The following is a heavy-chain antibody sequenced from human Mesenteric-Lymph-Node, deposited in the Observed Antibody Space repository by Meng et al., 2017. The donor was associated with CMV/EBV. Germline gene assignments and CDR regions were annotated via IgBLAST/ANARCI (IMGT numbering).Heavy chain of an antibody. Sequence: ESLKISCAASGFTVSSNYMSWVRQAPGKGLERVSLIHSSGTTYYADSVKGRFTISRDNSKNSLHLHMNNLRAEDTAVYYCASHYISSSWNYFDYWGQGTLVTVSS. CDR1: GFTVSSNY. J-gene: IGHJ4*02. CDR3: ASHYISSSWNYFDY. CDR2: IHSSGTT. D-gene: IGHD6-13*01. V-gene: IGHV3-53*01.